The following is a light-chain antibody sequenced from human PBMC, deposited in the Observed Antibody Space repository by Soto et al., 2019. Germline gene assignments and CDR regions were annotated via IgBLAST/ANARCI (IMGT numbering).Light chain of an antibody. Sequence: EIVLTQSPGTLSLSPGERATLSCRASQSVSSSYLAWYQQKPGQAPRLLLYGASTRATGIPARFSGSGSGTEFTLTISSLQSEDFAVYYCHQYNNWPQTFGQGTKVDIK. CDR2: GAS. J-gene: IGKJ1*01. V-gene: IGKV3-15*01. CDR1: QSVSSSY. CDR3: HQYNNWPQT.